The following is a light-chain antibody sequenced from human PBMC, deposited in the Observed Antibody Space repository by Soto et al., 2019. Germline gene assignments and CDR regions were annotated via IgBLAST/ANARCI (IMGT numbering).Light chain of an antibody. CDR2: KAS. CDR3: QQYNDYTST. J-gene: IGKJ1*01. Sequence: DIPMTQSPSTLSASVGDRVAITCRASRSSTTWLAWYQQKPGKAPKLLIYKASSLESGVPSRFSGSGSGKECTPTITSLEPHEFASYYCQQYNDYTSTSGQWTKGQIK. CDR1: RSSTTW. V-gene: IGKV1-5*03.